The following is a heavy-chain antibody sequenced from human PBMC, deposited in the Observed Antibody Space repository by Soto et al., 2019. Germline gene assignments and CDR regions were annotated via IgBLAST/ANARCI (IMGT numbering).Heavy chain of an antibody. CDR2: IYRSGST. CDR3: ARVRGNWDYNYFDY. D-gene: IGHD1-7*01. J-gene: IGHJ4*02. Sequence: SETLSLTCAVSGYSISSGYYWGWIRQPPGKGLEWIGSIYRSGSTYYNPSLKSPVTISVDTSKNQFSLKLSSVTAADTAVYYCARVRGNWDYNYFDYWGQGTLVTVSS. V-gene: IGHV4-38-2*01. CDR1: GYSISSGYY.